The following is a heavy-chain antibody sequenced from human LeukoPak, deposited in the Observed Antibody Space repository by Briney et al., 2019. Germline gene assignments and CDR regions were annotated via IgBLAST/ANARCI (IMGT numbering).Heavy chain of an antibody. CDR3: ARDRGGYTYSHDY. D-gene: IGHD5-18*01. CDR1: GGSISSYY. V-gene: IGHV4-59*12. CDR2: IYYSGST. Sequence: SETLSLTCTVSGGSISSYYWSWIRQPPGKGLEWIGYIYYSGSTNYNPSLKSRVTISMDKSKNQLSLKLNFVTAADTAVYYCARDRGGYTYSHDYWGQGTLVTVSS. J-gene: IGHJ4*02.